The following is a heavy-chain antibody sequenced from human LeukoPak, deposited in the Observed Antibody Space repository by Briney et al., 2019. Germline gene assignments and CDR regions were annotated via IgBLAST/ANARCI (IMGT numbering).Heavy chain of an antibody. CDR3: ARAVLYYYDSSGYYVATFPSGRAFDI. D-gene: IGHD3-22*01. J-gene: IGHJ3*02. CDR2: INPNSGGT. Sequence: GASVKVSCKASGYTFTSYGISWVRQAPGQGLEWMGWINPNSGGTNYAQKFQGRVTMTRDTSISTAYMELSRLRSDDTAVYYCARAVLYYYDSSGYYVATFPSGRAFDIWGQGTMVTVSS. V-gene: IGHV1-2*02. CDR1: GYTFTSYG.